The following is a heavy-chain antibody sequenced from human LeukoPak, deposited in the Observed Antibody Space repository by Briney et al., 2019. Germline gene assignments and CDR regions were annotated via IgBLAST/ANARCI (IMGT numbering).Heavy chain of an antibody. Sequence: SETLSLTCAVYGGSFSGYYWSWIRQPPGKGLEWIGEINHSGSTNYNPSLKSRVTISVDTSKNQFSLKLSSVTAADTAVYYCARGAQVGATTGTNDYWGQGTLVTVSS. CDR1: GGSFSGYY. D-gene: IGHD1-26*01. J-gene: IGHJ4*02. CDR2: INHSGST. V-gene: IGHV4-34*01. CDR3: ARGAQVGATTGTNDY.